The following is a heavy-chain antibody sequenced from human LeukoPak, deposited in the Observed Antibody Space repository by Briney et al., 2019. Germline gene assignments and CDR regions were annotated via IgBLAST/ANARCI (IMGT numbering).Heavy chain of an antibody. CDR2: INPNSGGT. J-gene: IGHJ5*02. V-gene: IGHV1-2*02. CDR3: ARSDIVVVPAAINWFDP. CDR1: GYTFTGYY. Sequence: VASVKVSCKASGYTFTGYYMHWVRQAPGQGLEWMGWINPNSGGTNYAQKFQGRVTMTRDTSISTAYMELSRLRSDDTAVYYCARSDIVVVPAAINWFDPWGQGTLVTVSS. D-gene: IGHD2-2*01.